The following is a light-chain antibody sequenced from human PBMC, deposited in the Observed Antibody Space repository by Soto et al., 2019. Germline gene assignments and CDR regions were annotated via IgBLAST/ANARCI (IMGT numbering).Light chain of an antibody. V-gene: IGLV2-23*01. CDR1: SSDIGNYNL. Sequence: QSVLTQPASVSGSPEQSITVSCNGTSSDIGNYNLVSWYQQYPGKAPKLMILEATKRPSGVSDRFSASKSGNTASLTISGLQADDEADYYCGSYGCISFWDGVGSGTNVTVL. CDR2: EAT. CDR3: GSYGCISFWDG. J-gene: IGLJ1*01.